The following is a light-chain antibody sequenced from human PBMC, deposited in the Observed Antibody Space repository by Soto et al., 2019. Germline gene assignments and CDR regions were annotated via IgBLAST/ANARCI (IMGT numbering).Light chain of an antibody. CDR2: DAS. CDR3: QQYNSYSWT. CDR1: QSISSW. J-gene: IGKJ1*01. V-gene: IGKV1-5*01. Sequence: DIQMTQSPSTLSASVGDRVTITCRASQSISSWLAWYQQKPGKAHKLLIYDASRLESVVPSRFSGSGSGKEFTLTISSMQPDDFATYSCQQYNSYSWTFGQGTKVEIK.